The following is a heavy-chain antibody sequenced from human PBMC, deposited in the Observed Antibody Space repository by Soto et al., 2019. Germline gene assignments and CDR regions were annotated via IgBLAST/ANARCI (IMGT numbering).Heavy chain of an antibody. Sequence: QVQLVQSGAEVKKPGSSVKVSCKASGGTFSSYAISWVRQALGQGLEWMGGIIPIFGTANYAQKFQGRVTITADESTSTAYMELSSLRSEDTAVYYCARDLYYDIYYGMDVWGQGTTVTVSS. J-gene: IGHJ6*02. V-gene: IGHV1-69*01. CDR1: GGTFSSYA. CDR3: ARDLYYDIYYGMDV. D-gene: IGHD3-9*01. CDR2: IIPIFGTA.